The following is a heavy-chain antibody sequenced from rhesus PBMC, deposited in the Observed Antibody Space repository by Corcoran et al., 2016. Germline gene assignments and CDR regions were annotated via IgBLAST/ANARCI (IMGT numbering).Heavy chain of an antibody. Sequence: QVKLQQWGEGLVKPSETLSPTCAVYGGSIPGYYYWSWHRPPPGKGLEWIGNIDGNSASTNYNPSLKNRVTISKDTSKNQFSLKLSSVTAADTAVYYCATRGATYYYGSGYYTWALDSWGQGVVVTVSS. CDR3: ATRGATYYYGSGYYTWALDS. J-gene: IGHJ6*01. CDR1: GGSIPGYYY. CDR2: IDGNSAST. D-gene: IGHD3-28*01. V-gene: IGHV4-73*01.